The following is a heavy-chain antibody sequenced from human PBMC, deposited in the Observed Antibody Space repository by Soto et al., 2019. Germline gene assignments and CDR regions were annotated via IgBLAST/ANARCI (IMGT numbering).Heavy chain of an antibody. V-gene: IGHV3-23*01. D-gene: IGHD3-10*01. CDR3: AKDRDTQLWFPRLFDY. Sequence: PGGSLRLSCAAPGFTFSNYAMTWVRQAPGKGLEWVSAISAGGGSTYYADSVKGRFTISRDNSKNTLYLQMNSLRAEDTAVYYCAKDRDTQLWFPRLFDYWGQGTLVTVSS. CDR1: GFTFSNYA. J-gene: IGHJ4*02. CDR2: ISAGGGST.